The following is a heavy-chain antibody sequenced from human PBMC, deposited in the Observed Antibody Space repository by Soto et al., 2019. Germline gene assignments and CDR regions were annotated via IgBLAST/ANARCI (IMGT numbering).Heavy chain of an antibody. Sequence: EVQLVESGGGLVQPGGSLRFSCAASGLTFSSYPMNWVRQAPGKGLEWVSYISSSSSTIYYADSVKGRFTISRDNAKNSLYLQMNSLRAEDTALYYCASDWYYMDVWGKGTTVSVSS. V-gene: IGHV3-48*01. CDR2: ISSSSSTI. J-gene: IGHJ6*03. CDR1: GLTFSSYP. CDR3: ASDWYYMDV. D-gene: IGHD2-21*01.